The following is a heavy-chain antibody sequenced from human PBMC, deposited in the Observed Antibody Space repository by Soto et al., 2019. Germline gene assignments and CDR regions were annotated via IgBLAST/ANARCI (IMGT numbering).Heavy chain of an antibody. Sequence: PSETLSLTCTVSGGSISSYYWSWIRQPAGKGLEWIGRIYTSGSTNYNPSLKSRVTMSVDTSKNQFSLKLSSVTAADTAVYYCARGLRGLRYFDWLFAFDYWGQGTLVTVSS. D-gene: IGHD3-9*01. CDR1: GGSISSYY. V-gene: IGHV4-4*07. J-gene: IGHJ4*02. CDR2: IYTSGST. CDR3: ARGLRGLRYFDWLFAFDY.